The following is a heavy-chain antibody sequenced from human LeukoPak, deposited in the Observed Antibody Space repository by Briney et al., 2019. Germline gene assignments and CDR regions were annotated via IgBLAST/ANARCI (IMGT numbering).Heavy chain of an antibody. D-gene: IGHD6-13*01. J-gene: IGHJ4*02. CDR3: AKDRILSSSSWYDVYHFDY. CDR2: IKQDGSEK. Sequence: GGSLRLSCAASGFTFSSYWMGWVRQAPGKGLEWVANIKQDGSEKYYVDSVKGRFTISRDNAKNSLYLQMNSLRAEDTAVYYCAKDRILSSSSWYDVYHFDYWGQGTLVTVSS. CDR1: GFTFSSYW. V-gene: IGHV3-7*03.